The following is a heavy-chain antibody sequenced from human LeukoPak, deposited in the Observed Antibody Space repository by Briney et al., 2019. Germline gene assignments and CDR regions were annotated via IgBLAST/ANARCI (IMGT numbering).Heavy chain of an antibody. D-gene: IGHD3-16*01. J-gene: IGHJ4*02. CDR3: ARLGGTTPGTDY. CDR1: GASISTSY. V-gene: IGHV4-59*08. Sequence: SETLSLTCTVSGASISTSYWTWVRQPPGKTLEWIGYIYNSGTTNYNPSLKSRVTISVDTSKNQFSLNLISVTAADTAVYYSARLGGTTPGTDYWGQGTLVTVSS. CDR2: IYNSGTT.